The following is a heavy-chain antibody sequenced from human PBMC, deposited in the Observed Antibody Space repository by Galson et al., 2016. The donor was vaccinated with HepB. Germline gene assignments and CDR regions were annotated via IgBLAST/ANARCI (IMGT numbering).Heavy chain of an antibody. D-gene: IGHD6-19*01. Sequence: SLRLSCAAYEFTASSNYLNWIRQAPGKGLEWVSAIYSGGSTHYEDSVKGRFTISRDNSKNTVYLEMKSLRAEDTPVYYCAGALRGWDGFDYWGQGTLVIVSS. J-gene: IGHJ4*02. CDR3: AGALRGWDGFDY. CDR2: IYSGGST. V-gene: IGHV3-53*01. CDR1: EFTASSNY.